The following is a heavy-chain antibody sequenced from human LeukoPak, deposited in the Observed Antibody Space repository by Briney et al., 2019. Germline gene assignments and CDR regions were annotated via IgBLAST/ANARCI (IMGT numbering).Heavy chain of an antibody. CDR2: INPSGGST. D-gene: IGHD1-26*01. CDR3: ARAGIVGQKDY. J-gene: IGHJ4*02. Sequence: ASVKVSCKASGYTFTSYYMHWVRQAPGQGLEWMGIINPSGGSTSYAQKFQGRVTMTRDTSTSTVYMELSNLRSEDTAVYYCARAGIVGQKDYWGQGTLVTVSS. CDR1: GYTFTSYY. V-gene: IGHV1-46*01.